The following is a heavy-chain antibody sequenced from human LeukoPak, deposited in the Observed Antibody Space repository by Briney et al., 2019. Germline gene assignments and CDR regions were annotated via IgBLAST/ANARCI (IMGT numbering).Heavy chain of an antibody. CDR1: GFTFSSYA. D-gene: IGHD2-2*01. Sequence: GGSLRLSCAASGFTFSSYAMIWVRQAPGKGLEWVSGISGSGGSTHYADSVKGRFTLSRDNSKNTLYLQMNSLRAEDTAVYYCAKRWIVVVPAASSYGMDVWGQGTTVTVSS. CDR3: AKRWIVVVPAASSYGMDV. J-gene: IGHJ6*02. CDR2: ISGSGGST. V-gene: IGHV3-23*01.